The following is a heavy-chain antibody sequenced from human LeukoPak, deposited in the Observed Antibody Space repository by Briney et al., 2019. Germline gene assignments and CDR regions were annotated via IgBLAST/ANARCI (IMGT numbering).Heavy chain of an antibody. CDR2: INHSGST. D-gene: IGHD3-10*01. CDR1: GGSFSGYY. J-gene: IGHJ4*02. V-gene: IGHV4-34*01. CDR3: ARSYYGSGSYGDY. Sequence: KPSETLSLTCAVYGGSFSGYYWSWIRQPPGKGLEWIGEINHSGSTNYNPSLKSRVTISVDTSKNQFSLKLSSVTAADTAVYYCARSYYGSGSYGDYWGQGTLVTVSS.